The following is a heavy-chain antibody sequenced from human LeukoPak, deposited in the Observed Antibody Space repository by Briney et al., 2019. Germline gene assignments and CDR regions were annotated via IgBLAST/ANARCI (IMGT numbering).Heavy chain of an antibody. V-gene: IGHV4-34*01. Sequence: PSETLSLTCAVYGGSFSGYYWSWIRQPPGKGLEWIGEINHSGSTNYNPSLKSRVTISVDTSKNQFSLKLSSVTAADTAVYYCAREGSRDGYNYEDYWGQGTLVTVSS. CDR2: INHSGST. CDR1: GGSFSGYY. D-gene: IGHD5-24*01. J-gene: IGHJ4*02. CDR3: AREGSRDGYNYEDY.